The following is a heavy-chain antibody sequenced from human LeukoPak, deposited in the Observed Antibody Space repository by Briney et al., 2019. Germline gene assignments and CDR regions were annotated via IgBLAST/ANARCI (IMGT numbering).Heavy chain of an antibody. J-gene: IGHJ4*02. Sequence: ASVKVSCKASGGTFSSYAISWVRQAPGQGLEWMGGIIPIFGTANYAQKFQGRVTITADESTSTAYMELSSLRSEDTAVYYCARDNIGWEYRGYSGYEHNYWGQGTLVTVSS. CDR3: ARDNIGWEYRGYSGYEHNY. D-gene: IGHD5-12*01. V-gene: IGHV1-69*01. CDR2: IIPIFGTA. CDR1: GGTFSSYA.